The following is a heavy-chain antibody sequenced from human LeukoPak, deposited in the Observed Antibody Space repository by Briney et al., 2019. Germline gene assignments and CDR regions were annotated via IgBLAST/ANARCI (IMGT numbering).Heavy chain of an antibody. V-gene: IGHV4-39*01. Sequence: PSETPSLTCTVSGGSISSSSYYWGWIRQPPGKGMEWIGSIYYSGSTYYNPSLKSRVTISVDTSKNQFSLKLSTVTAADTAVYYCARQAYYYDSSGYHFDYWGQGTLVTVSS. J-gene: IGHJ4*02. CDR1: GGSISSSSYY. D-gene: IGHD3-22*01. CDR3: ARQAYYYDSSGYHFDY. CDR2: IYYSGST.